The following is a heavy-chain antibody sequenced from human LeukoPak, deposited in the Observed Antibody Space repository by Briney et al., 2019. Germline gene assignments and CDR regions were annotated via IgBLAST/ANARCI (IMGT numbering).Heavy chain of an antibody. CDR1: GGSFSGYY. CDR2: INHSGST. Sequence: PSETLSHTCAVYGGSFSGYYWSWIRQPPGKGLEWIGEINHSGSTNYNPSLKSRVTISVDTSKNQFSLKLSSVTAADTAVYYCAAYYQLYWGQGTLVTVSS. CDR3: AAYYQLY. D-gene: IGHD2-2*01. V-gene: IGHV4-34*01. J-gene: IGHJ4*02.